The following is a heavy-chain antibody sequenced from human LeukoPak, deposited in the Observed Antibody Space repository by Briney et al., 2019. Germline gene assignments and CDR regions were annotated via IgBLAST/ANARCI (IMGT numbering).Heavy chain of an antibody. J-gene: IGHJ5*02. CDR2: ISSSGSTI. CDR3: AREGSDTSYYTLWFDP. D-gene: IGHD2-2*02. V-gene: IGHV3-11*04. CDR1: GFTFSDYY. Sequence: GGSLRLSCAASGFTFSDYYMSWIRQAPGKGLEWVSYISSSGSTIYYADSVKGRFTISRDNAKNSLYLQMNSLRAEDSAVYYCAREGSDTSYYTLWFDPWGQGTLVTVSS.